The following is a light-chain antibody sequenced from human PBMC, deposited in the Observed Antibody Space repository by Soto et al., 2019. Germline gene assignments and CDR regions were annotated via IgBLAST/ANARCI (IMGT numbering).Light chain of an antibody. CDR1: QSLSRK. CDR3: QQYYSFPRT. V-gene: IGKV1-39*01. J-gene: IGKJ1*01. Sequence: DIQMTQSPSSLSASVGDGVTISFRSSQSLSRKLRWYQQKPGKAPELLIYAACAFQSGVPSRFSGSGSGTDFTLTISCLQYKDFSTYYCQQYYSFPRTFGQGTKVDIK. CDR2: AAC.